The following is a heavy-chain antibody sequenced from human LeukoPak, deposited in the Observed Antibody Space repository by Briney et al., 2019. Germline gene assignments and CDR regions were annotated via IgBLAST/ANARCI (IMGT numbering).Heavy chain of an antibody. V-gene: IGHV3-7*01. J-gene: IGHJ5*02. CDR1: GFTFSSYW. Sequence: PGGSLRLSCAASGFTFSSYWMSWGRQAPGKGLELVSNVKQDGSERYYLDSVKGRFTISRDNTKKSLYLQMNSLRAEDTAVYYCARVEGYPWNYGWFAPWGPGNPVTASS. CDR2: VKQDGSER. CDR3: ARVEGYPWNYGWFAP. D-gene: IGHD1-7*01.